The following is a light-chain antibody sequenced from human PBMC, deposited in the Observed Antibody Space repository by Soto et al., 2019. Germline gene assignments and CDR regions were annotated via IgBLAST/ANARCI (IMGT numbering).Light chain of an antibody. CDR3: QQYDSLPPWT. V-gene: IGKV3-20*01. Sequence: VLTQSPRTLSLSPGERATLSCRASQNVNNNFVAWYQQKPGQAPSLLIYGVSDRATGVPDRFSGSGSGTDFTLTISRLEPEDFAVYYCQQYDSLPPWTFGQGTRVEVK. CDR1: QNVNNNF. CDR2: GVS. J-gene: IGKJ1*01.